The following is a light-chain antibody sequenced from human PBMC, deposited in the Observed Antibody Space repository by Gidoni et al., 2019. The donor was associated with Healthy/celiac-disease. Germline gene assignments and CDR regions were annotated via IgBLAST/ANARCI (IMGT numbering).Light chain of an antibody. CDR1: QSIGSW. Sequence: DIQMTQSPSTLSASVGDRVTITCRASQSIGSWLAWYQQEPGKAPNRLIYKASSLESGVPSTFSGSGSGTEFTLTISSLQPDDFATYYCQQYSSYPLTFGGGTKVEIK. CDR2: KAS. J-gene: IGKJ4*01. CDR3: QQYSSYPLT. V-gene: IGKV1-5*03.